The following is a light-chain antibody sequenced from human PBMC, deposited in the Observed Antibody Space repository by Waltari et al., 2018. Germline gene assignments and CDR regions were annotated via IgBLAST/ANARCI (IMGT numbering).Light chain of an antibody. CDR3: QQRSNWPWT. J-gene: IGKJ1*01. CDR1: QSVSSY. V-gene: IGKV3-11*01. Sequence: EIVLTQSPATLSLSPGERATLSCRASQSVSSYLAWYQQNPGQAPRLLIYDASNRATAIPARFSGSGSGTDFTLTISSLEPEDFAVYYCQQRSNWPWTFGQGTKVEIK. CDR2: DAS.